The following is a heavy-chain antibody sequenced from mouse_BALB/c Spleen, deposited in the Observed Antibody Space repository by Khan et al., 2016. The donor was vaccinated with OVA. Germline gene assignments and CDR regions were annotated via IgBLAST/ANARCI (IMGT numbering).Heavy chain of an antibody. J-gene: IGHJ3*01. D-gene: IGHD1-1*01. V-gene: IGHV1S135*01. CDR3: ARGGYGAFAY. CDR2: IDPSNGGT. Sequence: VQLQQSGPELVKPGASVKVSCKASGYSFTDYSLYWVKQSHGNSLEWIGYIDPSNGGTYYNKKFKGKATLTVDKSSSTAFMHLNSLTSEDSSVYYCARGGYGAFAYWGQGTLVTVSA. CDR1: GYSFTDYS.